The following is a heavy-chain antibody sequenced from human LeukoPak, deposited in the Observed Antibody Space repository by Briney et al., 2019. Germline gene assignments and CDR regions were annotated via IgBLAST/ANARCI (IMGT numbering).Heavy chain of an antibody. CDR2: ISSTSIYT. J-gene: IGHJ4*02. D-gene: IGHD6-13*01. V-gene: IGHV3-11*05. CDR1: GFTFSDYY. CDR3: AGEDGYSSSWYSDY. Sequence: GGSLRLSCAASGFTFSDYYMSWIRQAPGKGLEWVSDISSTSIYTNYADSVKGRFTISRDNAKNSLYLQMNSLRAEDTAVYYCAGEDGYSSSWYSDYWGQGTLATVSS.